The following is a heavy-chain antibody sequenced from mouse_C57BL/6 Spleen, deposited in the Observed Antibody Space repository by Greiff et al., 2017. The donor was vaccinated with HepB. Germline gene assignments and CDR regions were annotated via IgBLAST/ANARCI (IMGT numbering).Heavy chain of an antibody. CDR1: GYAFSSSW. CDR2: IYPGDGDT. J-gene: IGHJ2*01. CDR3: ARSDYYGSSHYFDY. Sequence: QVQLQQSGPELAKPGASVKISCKASGYAFSSSWMNWVKQRPGKGLEWIGRIYPGDGDTNYNGKFKGKATLTADKSSSTAYMQLSSLTSEDSAVYFCARSDYYGSSHYFDYWGQGTTLTVSS. D-gene: IGHD1-1*01. V-gene: IGHV1-82*01.